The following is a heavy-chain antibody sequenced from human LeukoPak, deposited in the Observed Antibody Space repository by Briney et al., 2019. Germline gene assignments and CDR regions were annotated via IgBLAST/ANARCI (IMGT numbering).Heavy chain of an antibody. J-gene: IGHJ6*03. CDR3: ARENPGAYYMDV. CDR1: GYTFTGYY. Sequence: ASVKVSCKASGYTFTGYYMHWVRQAPGQGLEWMGWINPNSGGTNYAQKFQGRVTMTRDTSISTAYMELSRLRSDDTAVYYCARENPGAYYMDVWGKGTTVTVSS. CDR2: INPNSGGT. D-gene: IGHD1-14*01. V-gene: IGHV1-2*02.